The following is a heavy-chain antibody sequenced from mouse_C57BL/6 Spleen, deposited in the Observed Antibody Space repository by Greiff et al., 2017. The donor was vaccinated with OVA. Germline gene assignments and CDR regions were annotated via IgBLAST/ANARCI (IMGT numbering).Heavy chain of an antibody. J-gene: IGHJ3*01. V-gene: IGHV1-55*01. CDR2: IYPGSGST. D-gene: IGHD1-1*01. CDR3: ARGGSSYGAY. Sequence: QVQLQQPGAELVKPGASVKMSCKASGYTFTSYWITWVKQRPGQGLEWIGAIYPGSGSTNYNEKFKSKATLTVDTSSSTAYMQRSSLTSEDAAVYYWARGGSSYGAYWGQGTLVTVSA. CDR1: GYTFTSYW.